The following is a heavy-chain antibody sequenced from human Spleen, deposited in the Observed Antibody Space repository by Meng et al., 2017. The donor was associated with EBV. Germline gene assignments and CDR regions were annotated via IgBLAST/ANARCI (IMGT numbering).Heavy chain of an antibody. CDR3: ASESGRGYTPDY. V-gene: IGHV1-69*12. J-gene: IGHJ4*02. CDR1: GGPFSSDA. D-gene: IGHD3-10*01. Sequence: QVQVVQAGAEVKRPGSSVKVACKTSGGPFSSDAISWVRQAPGQGLEWLGGLIPMFGAPNYAQKFQGRVTITADESTSTHYMELSSLRSEDTAVYYCASESGRGYTPDYWGQGTLVTSPQ. CDR2: LIPMFGAP.